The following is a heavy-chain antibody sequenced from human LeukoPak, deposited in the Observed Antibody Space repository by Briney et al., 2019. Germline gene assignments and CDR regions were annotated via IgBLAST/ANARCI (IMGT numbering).Heavy chain of an antibody. J-gene: IGHJ6*02. D-gene: IGHD3-9*01. CDR3: AKDDWSGYYGMDV. CDR2: ISWNSGSI. V-gene: IGHV3-9*01. CDR1: GFTFDDYA. Sequence: GRSLRLSCAASGFTFDDYAMHWVRQAPGKGLEWVSGISWNSGSIGYADSVKGRFTISRDNAKNSLYLQMNSLRAEDTALYYCAKDDWSGYYGMDVWGQGTTVTVSS.